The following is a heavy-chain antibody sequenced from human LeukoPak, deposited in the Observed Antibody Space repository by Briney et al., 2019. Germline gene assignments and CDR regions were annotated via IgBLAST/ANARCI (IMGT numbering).Heavy chain of an antibody. CDR2: ISSNGGST. V-gene: IGHV3-64D*06. CDR1: GLTFSSYA. Sequence: PGGSLRLSCSASGLTFSSYAMHWVRQAPGKGLEYVSAISSNGGSTYYADSVKGRFTISRDNSKNTLYLQMSSLRAEDTAVYYCVKDYYGSGSQLDYWGQGTLVTVSS. CDR3: VKDYYGSGSQLDY. J-gene: IGHJ4*02. D-gene: IGHD3-10*01.